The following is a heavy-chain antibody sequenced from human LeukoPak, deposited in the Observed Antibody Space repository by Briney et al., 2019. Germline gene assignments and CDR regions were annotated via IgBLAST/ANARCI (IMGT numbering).Heavy chain of an antibody. CDR1: GGSFSGYY. V-gene: IGHV4-34*01. D-gene: IGHD2-2*01. CDR2: INHSGST. Sequence: SETLSLTCAVYGGSFSGYYWSWIRQPPGKGLEWIGEINHSGSTNYNPSLKSRVTISVDTSKNQFSLKLSSVTAAGTAVYYCARGRGYQLLYWGQGTLVTVSS. J-gene: IGHJ4*02. CDR3: ARGRGYQLLY.